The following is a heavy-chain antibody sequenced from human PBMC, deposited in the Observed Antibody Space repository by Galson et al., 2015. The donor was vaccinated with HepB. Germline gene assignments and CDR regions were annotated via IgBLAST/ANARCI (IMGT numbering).Heavy chain of an antibody. Sequence: SLRLSCAASGFTFDDYAMHWVRQAPGKGLEWVSGISWNSGSIGYADSVKGRFTISRDNAKNSLYLQMNSLRAEDTALYYCAKEGYSSGWFSASGTPGSPYYFDYWGQGTLVTVSS. V-gene: IGHV3-9*01. CDR2: ISWNSGSI. J-gene: IGHJ4*02. CDR1: GFTFDDYA. CDR3: AKEGYSSGWFSASGTPGSPYYFDY. D-gene: IGHD6-19*01.